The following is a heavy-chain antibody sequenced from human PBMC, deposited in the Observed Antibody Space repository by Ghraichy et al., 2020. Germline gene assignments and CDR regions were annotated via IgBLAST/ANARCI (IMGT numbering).Heavy chain of an antibody. D-gene: IGHD7-27*01. J-gene: IGHJ4*02. V-gene: IGHV4-4*02. CDR2: IYHSGST. Sequence: SETLSLTCAVSGGSISSSNWWSWVRQPPGKGLEWIGEIYHSGSTNYNPSLKSLATISVDTSKNQSSLMLNSVTAADTAVYYCAREYPWGLGYWGQGTLVTVSS. CDR1: GGSISSSNW. CDR3: AREYPWGLGY.